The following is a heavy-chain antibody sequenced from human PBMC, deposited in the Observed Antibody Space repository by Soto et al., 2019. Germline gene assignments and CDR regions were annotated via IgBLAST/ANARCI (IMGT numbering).Heavy chain of an antibody. CDR2: IYWDDDK. D-gene: IGHD4-17*01. CDR3: ALLYGDYGYWDY. J-gene: IGHJ4*02. V-gene: IGHV2-5*02. Sequence: QITLKESGPTLVKPTQTLTLTCTFSGFSLSTSGVGVGWIRQPPGKALEWLALIYWDDDKRYSPSLKSRLTITNDTSKNQVVLTMTNMDPVDTATYYCALLYGDYGYWDYWGQGTLVTVSS. CDR1: GFSLSTSGVG.